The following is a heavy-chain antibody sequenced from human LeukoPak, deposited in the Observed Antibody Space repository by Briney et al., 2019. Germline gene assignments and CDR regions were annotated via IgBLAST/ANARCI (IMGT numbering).Heavy chain of an antibody. CDR1: GFTFDDYG. D-gene: IGHD3-9*01. Sequence: SGGSLRLSCAASGFTFDDYGMSWVRQAPGKGLEWVAGINWNGGSTGYADSVKGRFTISRDNAKNSLYLQMNSLRAEDTALYYCAKDWGDILTGPDYWGQGTLVTVSS. V-gene: IGHV3-20*04. CDR2: INWNGGST. CDR3: AKDWGDILTGPDY. J-gene: IGHJ4*02.